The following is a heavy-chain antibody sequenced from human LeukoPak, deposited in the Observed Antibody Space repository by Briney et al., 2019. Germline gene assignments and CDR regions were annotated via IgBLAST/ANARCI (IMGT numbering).Heavy chain of an antibody. V-gene: IGHV1-46*01. CDR1: GYTFTRYY. D-gene: IGHD3-22*01. Sequence: ASVKDSCKASGYTFTRYYMQWVRKAPGQGLEWMGIINPSVGSTTYAQKIQGRITVTRDMSTSTVHVELSSLRSEDTAVYYCARSNWNYYDSFDFWGQGALVTVSS. J-gene: IGHJ4*02. CDR3: ARSNWNYYDSFDF. CDR2: INPSVGST.